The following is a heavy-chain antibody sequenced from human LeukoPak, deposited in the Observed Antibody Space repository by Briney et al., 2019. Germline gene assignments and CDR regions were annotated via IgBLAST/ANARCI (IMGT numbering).Heavy chain of an antibody. CDR2: INPKSGGT. CDR1: GYTFTGYC. J-gene: IGHJ4*02. CDR3: ARDLGISGWYAPPLGYFDY. D-gene: IGHD6-19*01. Sequence: ASVKISCKASGYTFTGYCMHWVRQAPGQGLEWMGWINPKSGGTNYAQKFQGRVTMTRDTSISTTYMELSRLRSDDTAVYYCARDLGISGWYAPPLGYFDYWGQGTLVTVSS. V-gene: IGHV1-2*02.